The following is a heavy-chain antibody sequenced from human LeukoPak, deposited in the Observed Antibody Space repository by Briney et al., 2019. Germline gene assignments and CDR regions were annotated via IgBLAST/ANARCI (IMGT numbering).Heavy chain of an antibody. J-gene: IGHJ6*02. D-gene: IGHD2-2*01. V-gene: IGHV3-33*01. CDR1: GFTFSSYG. CDR2: IWYDGSNK. CDR3: ARIGSTRDYYYYGMDV. Sequence: GSLRLSCAASGFTFSSYGVHWVRQAPGEGLEWVAVIWYDGSNKYYADSVKGRFTISRDNSKNTLYLQMNSLRAEDTAVYYCARIGSTRDYYYYGMDVWGQGTTVTVSS.